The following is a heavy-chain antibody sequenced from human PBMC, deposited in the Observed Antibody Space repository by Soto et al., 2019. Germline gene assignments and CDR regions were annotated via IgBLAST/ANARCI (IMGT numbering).Heavy chain of an antibody. CDR1: GFTFSSYW. D-gene: IGHD5-12*01. CDR2: IKTDGSIT. CDR3: ARVRNCGYDFDY. Sequence: EVQLVESGGDLVQPGGSLRLSCAASGFTFSSYWMHWVRQAPGKGLVWVSRIKTDGSITSYADYVKGRFTISRDNAKNTLYLEMNSVRAEDTAVYYCARVRNCGYDFDYWGQGTLVTVSS. J-gene: IGHJ4*02. V-gene: IGHV3-74*01.